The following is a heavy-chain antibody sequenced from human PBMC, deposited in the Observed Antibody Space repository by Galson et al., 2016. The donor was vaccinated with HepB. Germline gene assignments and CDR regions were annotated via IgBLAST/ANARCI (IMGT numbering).Heavy chain of an antibody. CDR1: GFTFTSYA. Sequence: SLRLSCAASGFTFTSYALSWVRQAPGRGLEWVSTLNGSGRKTYYADSVKGRFTISRDNSKNTLFLQMNSLRVEDTAVYSCAKSFVKKDFWSYYLADAFDIRGQGTTVTVST. J-gene: IGHJ3*02. CDR2: LNGSGRKT. D-gene: IGHD3-3*01. CDR3: AKSFVKKDFWSYYLADAFDI. V-gene: IGHV3-23*01.